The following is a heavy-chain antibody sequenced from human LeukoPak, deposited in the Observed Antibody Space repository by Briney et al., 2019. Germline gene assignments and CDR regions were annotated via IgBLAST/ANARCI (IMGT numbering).Heavy chain of an antibody. J-gene: IGHJ6*02. V-gene: IGHV3-53*01. CDR3: ARGVVVAATRPYGMDV. CDR1: GFTVSSNY. Sequence: GGSLRLSCAASGFTVSSNYMSWVRQAPGKGLEWVSVIYSGGSTYYADSVKGRFTISRDNSKNTLYFQMNSLRAEDTAVYYCARGVVVAATRPYGMDVWGQGTTVTVSS. D-gene: IGHD2-15*01. CDR2: IYSGGST.